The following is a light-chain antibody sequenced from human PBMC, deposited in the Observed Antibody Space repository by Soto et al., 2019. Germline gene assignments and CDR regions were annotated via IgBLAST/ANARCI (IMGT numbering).Light chain of an antibody. CDR3: QQYGFSPGS. J-gene: IGKJ1*01. V-gene: IGKV3-20*01. CDR2: GAS. Sequence: EIVMTQSPVTLSVSPGERATLSYRASQSVSSDSLAWYQHKLGQAPRLLIYGASTRATGIPDRFSGSGSGTDFTLTISRLEPGDFALYYCQQYGFSPGSFGQGTKVDIK. CDR1: QSVSSDS.